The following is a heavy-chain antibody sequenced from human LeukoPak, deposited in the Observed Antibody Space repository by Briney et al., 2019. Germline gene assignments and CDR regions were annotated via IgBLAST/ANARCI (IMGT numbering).Heavy chain of an antibody. J-gene: IGHJ3*02. CDR2: ISGSGGST. CDR1: GFTFSSYA. D-gene: IGHD3-22*01. CDR3: AADFDYYDSSGQGTHAFDI. V-gene: IGHV3-23*01. Sequence: PGGSLRLSCAASGFTFSSYAMSGVRQAPGKGLEGVSAISGSGGSTYYADSVKGRFTISRDNSKNTLYLQMNSLRAEDTAVYYCAADFDYYDSSGQGTHAFDIWGQGTMVTVSS.